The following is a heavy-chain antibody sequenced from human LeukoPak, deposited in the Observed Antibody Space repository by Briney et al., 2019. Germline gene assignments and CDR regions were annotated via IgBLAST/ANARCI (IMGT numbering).Heavy chain of an antibody. CDR3: ARARAWAFDI. V-gene: IGHV3-48*02. CDR1: GFTFSSYG. D-gene: IGHD3-10*01. J-gene: IGHJ3*02. CDR2: ISTSSNRI. Sequence: GRSLRLSCAASGFTFSSYGMNWVRQAPGKGLEWVSYISTSSNRIDYADSVKGRFTMSRDNAKNSLYLQMNSLGDEDTAVYYCARARAWAFDIWGQGTMVSVSS.